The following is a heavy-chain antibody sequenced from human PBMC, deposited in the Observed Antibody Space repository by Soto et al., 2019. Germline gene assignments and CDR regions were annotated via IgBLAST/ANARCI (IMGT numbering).Heavy chain of an antibody. CDR1: GYTLTELS. D-gene: IGHD2-15*01. J-gene: IGHJ6*02. CDR3: AKPIGDWSGGSCSPSHGMDV. CDR2: FDPEDGET. V-gene: IGHV1-24*01. Sequence: ASVKVSCKVSGYTLTELSMHWVRQAPGKGLEWMGGFDPEDGETIYAQKFQGRVTMTEDTSTDTAYMELSSLRSEDTAVYYCAKPIGDWSGGSCSPSHGMDVWGQGTTVTVSS.